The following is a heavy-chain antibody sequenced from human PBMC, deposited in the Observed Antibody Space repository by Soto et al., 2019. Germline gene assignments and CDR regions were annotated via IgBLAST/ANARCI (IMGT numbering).Heavy chain of an antibody. D-gene: IGHD2-8*02. J-gene: IGHJ4*02. Sequence: QVQLQQWGAGLLKPSETLSLTCAVYGGSFSGYSWTWIRQPPGTGLDWIGEINHSGSTNYNPALKSRVTVSVDTSKNQFSLKLTSVTAADTAVYYCARDKITGLFDYWGQGNLVTVSS. CDR3: ARDKITGLFDY. V-gene: IGHV4-34*01. CDR1: GGSFSGYS. CDR2: INHSGST.